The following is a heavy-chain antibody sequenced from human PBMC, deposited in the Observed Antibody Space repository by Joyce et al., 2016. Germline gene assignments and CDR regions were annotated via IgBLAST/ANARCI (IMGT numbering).Heavy chain of an antibody. CDR2: INTDGSTT. Sequence: EVQLVQSGGGLVQPGGSLRLSCAASGFTLSTYWMHWFRQAPGKRLVWVSRINTDGSTTTYADSVEGRFTISRDNAKNTLYLQLNSLRVDDTAVYFCARSGGWAFDICGQGTMVTVSS. CDR1: GFTLSTYW. V-gene: IGHV3-74*01. J-gene: IGHJ3*02. CDR3: ARSGGWAFDI. D-gene: IGHD1-14*01.